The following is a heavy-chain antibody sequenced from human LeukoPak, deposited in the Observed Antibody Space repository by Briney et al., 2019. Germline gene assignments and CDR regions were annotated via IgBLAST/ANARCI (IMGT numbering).Heavy chain of an antibody. V-gene: IGHV3-30*04. CDR3: ARDHEQVLDY. Sequence: PGRSLSLSCAASGFTFSSYAMHWVRQAPGKGLERVAVISYDGSNEDYADTVKGRFTISRDNSKNTLYLQVNSLRAEDTGVYYCARDHEQVLDYWGQGTLVTVSS. D-gene: IGHD6-13*01. J-gene: IGHJ4*02. CDR2: ISYDGSNE. CDR1: GFTFSSYA.